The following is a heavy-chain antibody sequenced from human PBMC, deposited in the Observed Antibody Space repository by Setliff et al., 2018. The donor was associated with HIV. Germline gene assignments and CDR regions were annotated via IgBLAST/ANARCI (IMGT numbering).Heavy chain of an antibody. D-gene: IGHD1-1*01. J-gene: IGHJ4*02. CDR3: SNWNTTVDADS. Sequence: TLSLTCAVCGGSVSGHYWGWFRQPPGKGLEWIGEITPSGDTNYIPSLKSRVTMSLDTSKNQFSLNLNSVTAADTAVYYCSNWNTTVDADSWGQGTLVTVSS. V-gene: IGHV4-34*01. CDR1: GGSVSGHY. CDR2: ITPSGDT.